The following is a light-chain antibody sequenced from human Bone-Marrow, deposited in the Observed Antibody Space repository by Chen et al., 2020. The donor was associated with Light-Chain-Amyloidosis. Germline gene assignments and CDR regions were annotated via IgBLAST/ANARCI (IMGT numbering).Light chain of an antibody. CDR1: QSVGSN. V-gene: IGKV3-15*01. J-gene: IGKJ4*01. CDR2: GAS. CDR3: QQYKDWPLT. Sequence: EIVVTQSPATLSVSPGERATLSCRASQSVGSNLAWYQQSPGQPPRLLINGASTRATGIPGRFSGSGSGTEFTLTITSLQSEDFAVYYCQQYKDWPLTFGGGTKVEIK.